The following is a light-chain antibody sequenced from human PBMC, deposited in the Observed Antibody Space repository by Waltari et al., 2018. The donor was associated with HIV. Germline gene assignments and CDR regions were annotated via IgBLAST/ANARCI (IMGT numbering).Light chain of an antibody. CDR2: SNN. CDR3: AAWDDSLNGVV. J-gene: IGLJ2*01. Sequence: QSVLTQPPSASGTPGQRVTTSCSGSSSNIGSNTVTWYQQLPGTAPKLLIYSNNQRPSGVPDRFPGSKSRTSASLAIRGLQSEDEADYYCAAWDDSLNGVVFGGGTKLTVL. CDR1: SSNIGSNT. V-gene: IGLV1-44*01.